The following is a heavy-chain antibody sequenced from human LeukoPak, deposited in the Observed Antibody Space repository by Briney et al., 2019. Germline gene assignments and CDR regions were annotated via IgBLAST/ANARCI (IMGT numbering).Heavy chain of an antibody. CDR3: ASGGLAYCGGDCYRNWFDP. J-gene: IGHJ5*02. CDR2: ISSSSSYI. Sequence: GGSLRLSCAASGFTFSSYSMNWVHQAPGKGLEWVSSISSSSSYIYYADSVKGRFTISRDNAKNSLYLQMNSLRAEDTAVYYCASGGLAYCGGDCYRNWFDPWGQGTLVTVSS. CDR1: GFTFSSYS. D-gene: IGHD2-21*02. V-gene: IGHV3-21*01.